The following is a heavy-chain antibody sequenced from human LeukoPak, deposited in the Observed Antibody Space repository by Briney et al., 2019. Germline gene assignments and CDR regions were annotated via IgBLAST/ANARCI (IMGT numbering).Heavy chain of an antibody. J-gene: IGHJ4*02. D-gene: IGHD3-10*01. CDR3: AEALVRGVIITAFDY. Sequence: GGSLRLSCAGSGFTFSSYAMSWVRQAPGKGLEWVSAISGSGGSTYYADSVKGRFTISRDNSESTLYLHMNSLRAEDTAVFYCAEALVRGVIITAFDYWGQGTLVTVSS. V-gene: IGHV3-23*01. CDR1: GFTFSSYA. CDR2: ISGSGGST.